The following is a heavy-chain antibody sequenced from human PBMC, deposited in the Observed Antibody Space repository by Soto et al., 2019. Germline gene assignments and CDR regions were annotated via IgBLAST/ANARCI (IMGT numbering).Heavy chain of an antibody. CDR1: GGSIDYYY. J-gene: IGHJ6*02. Sequence: PSETLSLTCTVSGGSIDYYYWLWIRQPPGKGLEWLGYISGSGNTGYNPSLRGRVTFSVDTSKNQFSLKLNSVTTADTAVYYCARDSTAWFTHSDIEVWGQGTTVTVSS. D-gene: IGHD3-10*01. CDR2: ISGSGNT. V-gene: IGHV4-59*01. CDR3: ARDSTAWFTHSDIEV.